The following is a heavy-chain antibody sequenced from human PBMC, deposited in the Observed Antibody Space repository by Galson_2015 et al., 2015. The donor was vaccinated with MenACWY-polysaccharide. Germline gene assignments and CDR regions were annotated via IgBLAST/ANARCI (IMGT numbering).Heavy chain of an antibody. Sequence: SLRLSCAASGLTFRSSGMHWVRQAPGKGLEWVALIQNVGSPKAYADSVKGRFTISRDNSKNTLYLEMNSLRAEDTAVYYCARESSRIVFHAFVIWGQGTMVTVSS. J-gene: IGHJ3*02. D-gene: IGHD6-19*01. CDR1: GLTFRSSG. V-gene: IGHV3-33*05. CDR2: IQNVGSPK. CDR3: ARESSRIVFHAFVI.